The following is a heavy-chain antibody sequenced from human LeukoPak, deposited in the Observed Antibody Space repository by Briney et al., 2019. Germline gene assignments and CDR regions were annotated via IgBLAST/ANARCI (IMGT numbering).Heavy chain of an antibody. J-gene: IGHJ5*02. CDR2: ISDDGNNK. V-gene: IGHV3-30-3*01. Sequence: PGGSLRLSCTGSGFTFSNYAIHWVRQAPGKGLEWVAVISDDGNNKYYADSVKGRFTISRDNSKNTLYLEMNSLRPEDTAVYYCARERIAATGTGWFDPWGQGTLVTVS. CDR3: ARERIAATGTGWFDP. CDR1: GFTFSNYA. D-gene: IGHD6-13*01.